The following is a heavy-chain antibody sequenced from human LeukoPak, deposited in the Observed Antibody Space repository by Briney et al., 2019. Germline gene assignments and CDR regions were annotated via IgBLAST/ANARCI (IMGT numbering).Heavy chain of an antibody. CDR3: ARRLSSSWYRLFDY. CDR1: GGSLSGYY. CDR2: INHSGST. V-gene: IGHV4-34*01. Sequence: SETLSLTCAVYGGSLSGYYWSWIRQPPGKGLEWIGEINHSGSTNYNPSLKSRVTISVDTSKNQFSLKLSSVTAADTAVYYCARRLSSSWYRLFDYWGQGTLVTVSS. D-gene: IGHD6-13*01. J-gene: IGHJ4*02.